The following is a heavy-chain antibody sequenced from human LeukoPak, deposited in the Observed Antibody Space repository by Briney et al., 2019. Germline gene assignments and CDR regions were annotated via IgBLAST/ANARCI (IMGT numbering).Heavy chain of an antibody. CDR2: ISGSDGST. D-gene: IGHD2-15*01. CDR1: GFTFSSYG. J-gene: IGHJ4*02. CDR3: AKGGYCSGGTCYSVDY. Sequence: GGSLRLSCAASGFTFSSYGMSWVRQAPGKGLEWVSAISGSDGSTYYADSVKGRFTISRDNSKNTLYLQMNSLRADDTAVYYCAKGGYCSGGTCYSVDYWGQGTLVTVSS. V-gene: IGHV3-23*01.